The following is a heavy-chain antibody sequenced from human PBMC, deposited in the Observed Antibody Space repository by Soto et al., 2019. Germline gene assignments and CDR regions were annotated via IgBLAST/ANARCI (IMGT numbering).Heavy chain of an antibody. Sequence: SGPTLVNPTQTLTLTCTFSGFSLSTSGMCVSWIRQPPGKALEWLARIDWDDDKYYSTSLKTRLTISKDTSKNQVVLTMTNIDPVDTATYYCARSSCSGGSCYFGFDLWGQGTRVTVAS. D-gene: IGHD2-15*01. CDR3: ARSSCSGGSCYFGFDL. CDR1: GFSLSTSGMC. CDR2: IDWDDDK. J-gene: IGHJ5*02. V-gene: IGHV2-70*11.